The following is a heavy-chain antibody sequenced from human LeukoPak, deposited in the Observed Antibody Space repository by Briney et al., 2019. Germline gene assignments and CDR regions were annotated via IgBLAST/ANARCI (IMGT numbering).Heavy chain of an antibody. CDR1: GFTFSCYG. CDR2: IRYDGSNK. CDR3: AKDLRPKDYIVLMVYAIGF. V-gene: IGHV3-30*02. Sequence: GGSLILSCAASGFTFSCYGMHSVRQAPAKGVEWVPFIRYDGSNKYYAESVKGQFTISRDNSKNTLYLQMNSLRAEDTAVYYCAKDLRPKDYIVLMVYAIGFWGQGTLVTVSS. D-gene: IGHD2-8*01. J-gene: IGHJ4*02.